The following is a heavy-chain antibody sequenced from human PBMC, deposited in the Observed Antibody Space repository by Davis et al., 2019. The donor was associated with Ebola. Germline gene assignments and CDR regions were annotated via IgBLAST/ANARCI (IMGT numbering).Heavy chain of an antibody. V-gene: IGHV3-30*02. CDR1: GLTFGDYA. J-gene: IGHJ6*02. Sequence: GESLKISCTASGLTFGDYAMNWVRQAPGKGLEWVAFIRYDGSNKYYADSVKGRFTISRDNSKNTLYLQMNSLRAKDTAVYYCANTGMDVWGQGTTVTVSS. CDR3: ANTGMDV. CDR2: IRYDGSNK.